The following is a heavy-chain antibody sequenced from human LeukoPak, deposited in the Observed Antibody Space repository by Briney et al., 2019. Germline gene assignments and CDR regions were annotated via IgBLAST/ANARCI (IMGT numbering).Heavy chain of an antibody. Sequence: SQTLSLTCTVSGGSISSGSYYWSWIRQPPGKGLEWIGEINHSGGTNYNPSLKSRVTISVDTSKNQFSLKLSSVTAADTAVYYCARKGYSGYEKRWFDPWGQGTLVTVSS. V-gene: IGHV4-39*07. CDR2: INHSGGT. CDR1: GGSISSGSYY. J-gene: IGHJ5*02. CDR3: ARKGYSGYEKRWFDP. D-gene: IGHD5-12*01.